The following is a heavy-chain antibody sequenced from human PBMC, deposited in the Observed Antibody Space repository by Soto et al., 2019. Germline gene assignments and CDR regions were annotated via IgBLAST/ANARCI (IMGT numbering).Heavy chain of an antibody. CDR2: IYPGDSDT. Sequence: GESLKISCKGSGYSFTSYWIGWVRQMPGKGLEWMGIIYPGDSDTRYSPSFQGQVTISADKSISTAYLQWSSLKASDTAMYYCARRAVDYDILTGYQNWGQGTLVTVSS. CDR1: GYSFTSYW. CDR3: ARRAVDYDILTGYQN. J-gene: IGHJ4*02. D-gene: IGHD3-9*01. V-gene: IGHV5-51*01.